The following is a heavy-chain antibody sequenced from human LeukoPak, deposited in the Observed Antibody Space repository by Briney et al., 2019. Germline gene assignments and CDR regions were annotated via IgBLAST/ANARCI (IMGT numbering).Heavy chain of an antibody. CDR3: AGPSDDGNII. Sequence: HAGGSLRLSCAASGFTFSSYAMHWVRQASGKGLEWVGRIRSKLNSFATTYAESVKGRFTISRDDSENTAYLQMSSLKTEDTAVYYCAGPSDDGNIIWGQGILVTVSS. J-gene: IGHJ4*02. CDR2: IRSKLNSFAT. CDR1: GFTFSSYA. D-gene: IGHD1/OR15-1a*01. V-gene: IGHV3-73*01.